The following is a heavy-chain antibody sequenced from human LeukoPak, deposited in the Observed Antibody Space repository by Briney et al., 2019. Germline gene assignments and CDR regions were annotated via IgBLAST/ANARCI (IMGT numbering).Heavy chain of an antibody. CDR3: ARDRHIVVVTAIQSDAFDI. D-gene: IGHD2-21*02. CDR1: GFTFSSYS. J-gene: IGHJ3*02. CDR2: ISSSSSYI. V-gene: IGHV3-21*01. Sequence: PGGSLRLSCAASGFTFSSYSMNWVRQAPGKGLEWVSPISSSSSYIYYADSVKGRFTISRDNAKNSLYLQMNSLRAEDTAVYYCARDRHIVVVTAIQSDAFDIWGQGTMVTVSS.